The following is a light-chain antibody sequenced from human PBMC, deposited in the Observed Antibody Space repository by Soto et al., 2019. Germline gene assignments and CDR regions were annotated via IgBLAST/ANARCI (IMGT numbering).Light chain of an antibody. Sequence: SLSPGARATLSCRASQSVRRKFLAWYRQKPGQAPRLLIYGASNRATGIPARFRFSGSGTDFAFTISSIEPEGVAVYVCQERGYGRPGTFGQGTKVDIK. V-gene: IGKV3-11*01. CDR3: QERGYGRPGT. J-gene: IGKJ1*01. CDR1: QSVRRKF. CDR2: GAS.